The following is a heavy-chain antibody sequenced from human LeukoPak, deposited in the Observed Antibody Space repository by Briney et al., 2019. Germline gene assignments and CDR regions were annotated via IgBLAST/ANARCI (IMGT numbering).Heavy chain of an antibody. V-gene: IGHV1-2*02. CDR1: GYTFTGYY. D-gene: IGHD3-22*01. Sequence: ASVKVSCQASGYTFTGYYIDWVRQAPGQGLEWMGWINPNSGGTKYAQKFQGRVTLTKDTSIDTAYMELSSLRSGHTAVYYCARTFGGGDHYDWSDPWGQGTLVTVSS. CDR2: INPNSGGT. CDR3: ARTFGGGDHYDWSDP. J-gene: IGHJ5*02.